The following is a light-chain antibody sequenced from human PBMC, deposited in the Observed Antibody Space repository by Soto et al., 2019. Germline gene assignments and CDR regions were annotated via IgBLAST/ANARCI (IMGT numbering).Light chain of an antibody. J-gene: IGKJ4*01. V-gene: IGKV3-15*01. CDR2: GAS. CDR1: QTISTA. Sequence: EVVMTQSPSTVSVFPGEGVTLSCRASQTISTALAWYQQKPGQAPRLLIYGASTRATGVPDRFSGGGSGTEFALTISSLQSEDVAFYYCQQKNKWPPVTFGGGTKVEIK. CDR3: QQKNKWPPVT.